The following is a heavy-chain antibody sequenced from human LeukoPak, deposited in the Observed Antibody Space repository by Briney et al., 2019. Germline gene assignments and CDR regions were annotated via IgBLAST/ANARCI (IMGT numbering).Heavy chain of an antibody. J-gene: IGHJ3*02. CDR1: GFAFSNYG. Sequence: GRSLRLSCAASGFAFSNYGMHWVRQAPGKGLEWVAVIAHDGSIKHYADSVKGRFTISRDNSRNTLYLQMNSLRAEDTAVYYCARALNGFDIWGPGTLVTVSS. CDR3: ARALNGFDI. CDR2: IAHDGSIK. V-gene: IGHV3-30*03.